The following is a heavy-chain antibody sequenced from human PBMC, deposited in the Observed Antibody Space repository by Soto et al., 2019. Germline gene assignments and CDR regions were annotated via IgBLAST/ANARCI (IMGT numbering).Heavy chain of an antibody. CDR3: AHRNYYGSGTGWVDV. CDR1: GFSLSTTGSA. CDR2: IYWDNDK. V-gene: IGHV2-5*02. J-gene: IGHJ6*04. D-gene: IGHD3-10*01. Sequence: SGRTLGNPTETLTLTCSFSGFSLSTTGSAVGWIRQPPGRALEWLALIYWDNDKYYSPSLTSRLSITKDTSRNQVVLTMTNMDPVDTATYYCAHRNYYGSGTGWVDVWGEVTTVTVSS.